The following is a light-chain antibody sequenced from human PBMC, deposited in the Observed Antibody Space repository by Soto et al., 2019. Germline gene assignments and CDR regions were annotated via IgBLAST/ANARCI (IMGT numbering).Light chain of an antibody. Sequence: DIQLTQSPFFLSASVGDRVTITCRASQGIRSYLAWYQQKPGKAPELLIYGASTLRTGVASRFSGSGAGTAFTLTIRSLKTEDFETYFCQQLKMYPTLFTFGPGTKVDIK. J-gene: IGKJ3*01. CDR1: QGIRSY. CDR2: GAS. V-gene: IGKV1-9*01. CDR3: QQLKMYPTLFT.